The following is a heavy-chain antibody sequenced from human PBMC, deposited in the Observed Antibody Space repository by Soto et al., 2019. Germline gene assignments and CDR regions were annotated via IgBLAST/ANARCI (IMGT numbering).Heavy chain of an antibody. V-gene: IGHV3-48*02. CDR1: GFTFSSYS. CDR3: ARDPGGGSGYYGMDV. Sequence: EVQLVESGGGLVQPGGSLRLSCAASGFTFSSYSMNWVRQAPGKGLEWVSYISSSSSTIYYADSVKGRFTIFRDNAQNSLYLQMNSLRDEDTAVYYCARDPGGGSGYYGMDVWGQGTTVTVSS. J-gene: IGHJ6*02. D-gene: IGHD3-22*01. CDR2: ISSSSSTI.